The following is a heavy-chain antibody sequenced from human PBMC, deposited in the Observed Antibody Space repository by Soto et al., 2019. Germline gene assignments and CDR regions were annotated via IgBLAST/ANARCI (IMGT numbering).Heavy chain of an antibody. V-gene: IGHV3-23*01. J-gene: IGHJ4*02. CDR2: ISGSGGST. CDR3: ALVPYDILTGYYNELNY. CDR1: GFTFSSYA. D-gene: IGHD3-9*01. Sequence: GGSLRLSCAASGFTFSSYAMSWVRQAPGKGLEWVSAISGSGGSTYYADSVKGRFTISRDNSKNTLYLQMNSLRAEDTAVYYFALVPYDILTGYYNELNYWGQGTLVTVSS.